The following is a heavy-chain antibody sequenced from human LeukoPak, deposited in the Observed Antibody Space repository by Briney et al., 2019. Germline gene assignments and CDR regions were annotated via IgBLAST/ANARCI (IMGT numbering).Heavy chain of an antibody. J-gene: IGHJ4*02. CDR1: GFTFSSYA. D-gene: IGHD3-16*01. CDR2: IYSGGDT. CDR3: AKDGGLWVSAHWGNS. V-gene: IGHV3-23*03. Sequence: PGGSLRLSCAASGFTFSSYAMSWVRQAPGKGLEWVSVIYSGGDTYYADSVKGRFTVSRDNSKNTLFLQMNSLRAEDTAVYYCAKDGGLWVSAHWGNSWGRGTLVTVSS.